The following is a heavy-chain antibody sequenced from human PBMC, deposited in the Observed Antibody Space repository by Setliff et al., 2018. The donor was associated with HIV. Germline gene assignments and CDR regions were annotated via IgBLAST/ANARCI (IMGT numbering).Heavy chain of an antibody. CDR3: TRNLYYYASGIHFGVY. Sequence: GASVKVSCKASGYTSTTYHMHWLRQAPGQGLEWMGIINPKNRSTTYAQRFQDRVTMTSDTSTNTFYMELSSLKSEDTAVYYCTRNLYYYASGIHFGVYWGQGTPVTVSS. D-gene: IGHD3-10*01. CDR1: GYTSTTYH. V-gene: IGHV1-46*01. CDR2: INPKNRST. J-gene: IGHJ4*02.